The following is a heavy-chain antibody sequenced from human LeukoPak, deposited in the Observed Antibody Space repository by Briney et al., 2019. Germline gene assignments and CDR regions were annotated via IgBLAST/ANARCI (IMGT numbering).Heavy chain of an antibody. V-gene: IGHV4-4*07. Sequence: SETLSLTCTVSGGSISSYYWSWIRQPAGKGLEWIGRIYTSGSTNYNPSLKSRVTMSVDTSKNQFSLKLSSVTAADTAVYYCARAQTSPEGYYYYYYMDVWGKGTTVTVSS. J-gene: IGHJ6*03. CDR1: GGSISSYY. CDR2: IYTSGST. CDR3: ARAQTSPEGYYYYYYMDV.